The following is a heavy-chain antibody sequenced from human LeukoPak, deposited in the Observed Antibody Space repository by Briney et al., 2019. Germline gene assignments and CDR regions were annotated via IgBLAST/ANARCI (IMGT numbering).Heavy chain of an antibody. J-gene: IGHJ4*02. CDR3: ARFTTGWSGCDY. D-gene: IGHD3-3*01. CDR2: MNPNSGNT. CDR1: GYTFTSYD. Sequence: ASVKVSCKASGYTFTSYDINWVRQATGQGLEWMGWMNPNSGNTGYAQKFQGRVTMTRNTSISTAYMELSSLRSEDTAVYYCARFTTGWSGCDYWGQGTLVTVSS. V-gene: IGHV1-8*01.